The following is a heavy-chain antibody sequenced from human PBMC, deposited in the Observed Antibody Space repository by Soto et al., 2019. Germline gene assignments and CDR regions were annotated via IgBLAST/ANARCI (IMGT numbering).Heavy chain of an antibody. CDR2: ISWDGGST. D-gene: IGHD6-19*01. Sequence: PGGSLRLSCAASGFTFDDYTMHWVRQAPGKGLEWVSLISWDGGSTYYADSVKGRFTISRDNSKNSLYLQMNSLRTEDTALYYCAKVDIAVAPWGRDGWCQGSTGTVSS. J-gene: IGHJ6*02. V-gene: IGHV3-43*01. CDR3: AKVDIAVAPWGRDG. CDR1: GFTFDDYT.